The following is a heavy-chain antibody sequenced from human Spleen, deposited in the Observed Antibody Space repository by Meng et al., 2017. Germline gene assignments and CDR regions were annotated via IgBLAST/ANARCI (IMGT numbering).Heavy chain of an antibody. Sequence: QVQLVQSGAEVKRPGASVKVSCKASGYTFTSYAISWVRQAPGQGLEWMGWISGYNGDTKYAQKLQGRVTMTSDTSTSTAYMELRSLRSDDTAVYYCARVIRMTSPDFDYWGQGTLVTVSS. CDR2: ISGYNGDT. J-gene: IGHJ4*02. V-gene: IGHV1-18*01. D-gene: IGHD2-21*02. CDR3: ARVIRMTSPDFDY. CDR1: GYTFTSYA.